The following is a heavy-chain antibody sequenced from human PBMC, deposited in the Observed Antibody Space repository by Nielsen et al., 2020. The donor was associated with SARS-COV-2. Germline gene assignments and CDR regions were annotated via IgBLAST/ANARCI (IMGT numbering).Heavy chain of an antibody. Sequence: GGSLRLSCAASGFTFSSYGMHWVRQAPGKGLEWVAVISYDGSNKYYADSVKGRFTISRDNSKNTLYLQMNSLRAEDTAVYYCAKGSGGYRSFFDYWGQGTLVTVSS. CDR2: ISYDGSNK. CDR1: GFTFSSYG. J-gene: IGHJ4*02. D-gene: IGHD6-25*01. CDR3: AKGSGGYRSFFDY. V-gene: IGHV3-30*18.